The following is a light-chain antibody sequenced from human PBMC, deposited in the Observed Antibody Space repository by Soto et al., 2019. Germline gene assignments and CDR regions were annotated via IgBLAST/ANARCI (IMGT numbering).Light chain of an antibody. V-gene: IGKV3-20*01. Sequence: EIVLTQSPGTLSFPPGERSTLSFMSSQSVRSSYLAWYQQKPGQAPRVIIFGVSTRASATPDRFRGSGSGTYFTLTISRLEPDDFALYYCQQYGSSPLTFGGGTKVDI. J-gene: IGKJ4*01. CDR1: QSVRSSY. CDR2: GVS. CDR3: QQYGSSPLT.